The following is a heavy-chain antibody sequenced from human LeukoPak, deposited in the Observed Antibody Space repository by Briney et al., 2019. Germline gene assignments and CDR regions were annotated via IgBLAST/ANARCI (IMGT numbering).Heavy chain of an antibody. CDR2: INHSGST. D-gene: IGHD7-27*01. J-gene: IGHJ4*02. CDR1: GFTFSSYA. V-gene: IGHV4-34*01. Sequence: GSLRLSCAASGFTFSSYAMSWVRQAPGKGLEWIGEINHSGSTNYNPSLKSRVTISVDTSKNQFSLKLSSVTAADTAVYYCARRATGAPDYWGQGALVTVAS. CDR3: ARRATGAPDY.